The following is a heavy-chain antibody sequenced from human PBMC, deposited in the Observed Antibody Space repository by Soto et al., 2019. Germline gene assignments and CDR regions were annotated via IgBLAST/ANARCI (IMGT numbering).Heavy chain of an antibody. Sequence: GASVKVSCKASGYTFTSYYMHWVRQAPGQGLEWMGIINPSGGSTSYAQKFQGRVTMTRDTSTSTVYMELSSLRSEDTAVYYCARARVGRHPAYYYGMDVSGQGTTVTVSS. J-gene: IGHJ6*02. V-gene: IGHV1-46*01. CDR1: GYTFTSYY. CDR2: INPSGGST. D-gene: IGHD2-15*01. CDR3: ARARVGRHPAYYYGMDV.